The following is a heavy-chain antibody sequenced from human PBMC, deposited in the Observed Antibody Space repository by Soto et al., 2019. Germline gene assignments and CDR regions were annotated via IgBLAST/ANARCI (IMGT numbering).Heavy chain of an antibody. Sequence: QVQLVQSGAEVKKPGASVKVSCKVSGYTLSELSIHWVRQAPGKGLAWMGGFDHEDGEALYEQQFQVRVTLTEDTSTDTAYMELSSLRSEDTALYYCVAVASYCTSPGCYVGWFDPWGQGTLVTVSS. D-gene: IGHD2-2*01. V-gene: IGHV1-24*01. CDR1: GYTLSELS. CDR2: FDHEDGEA. J-gene: IGHJ5*02. CDR3: VAVASYCTSPGCYVGWFDP.